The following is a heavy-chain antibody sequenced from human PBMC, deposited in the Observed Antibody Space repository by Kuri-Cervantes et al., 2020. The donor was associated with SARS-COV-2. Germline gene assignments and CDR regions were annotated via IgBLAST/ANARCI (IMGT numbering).Heavy chain of an antibody. V-gene: IGHV3-33*01. D-gene: IGHD3-10*01. CDR3: ARIMFMVRGRPGGQDV. J-gene: IGHJ6*04. CDR1: GFTFSSYG. CDR2: IWYDGSNK. Sequence: GESLKISCAASGFTFSSYGMHWVRQAPGKGLEWVAVIWYDGSNKYYADSVKGRFTISRDNSKNTLYLQMNSLRAEDTAVYYCARIMFMVRGRPGGQDVWGKGTTVTVSS.